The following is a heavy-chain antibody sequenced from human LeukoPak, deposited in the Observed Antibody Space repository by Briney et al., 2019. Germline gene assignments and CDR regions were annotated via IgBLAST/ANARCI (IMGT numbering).Heavy chain of an antibody. J-gene: IGHJ4*02. CDR3: ARDIAGTEFDY. CDR2: INPSGGST. D-gene: IGHD1-1*01. CDR1: GYTFTSYY. V-gene: IGHV1-46*01. Sequence: AAVKVSCKASGYTFTSYYMHWVRQAPGQGVKWMGIINPSGGSTSYAQKFQGRVTMTRDTSTSTVYMELSSLRCEDTAVYYCARDIAGTEFDYWGQGTLVTVSS.